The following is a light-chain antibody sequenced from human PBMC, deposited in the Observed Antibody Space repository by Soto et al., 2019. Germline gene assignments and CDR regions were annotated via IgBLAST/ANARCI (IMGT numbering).Light chain of an antibody. CDR1: SSDVGGYNY. CDR2: EVS. Sequence: QSVLTQPPSASGSPGQSVTISCTGTSSDVGGYNYVSWYQQHPGKAPKLMIYEVSKRPSGVPDRFSGSKSGNTASLTVSGLQAEDEADCYCSSYAGSNNYVFGTGTRSPS. CDR3: SSYAGSNNYV. J-gene: IGLJ1*01. V-gene: IGLV2-8*01.